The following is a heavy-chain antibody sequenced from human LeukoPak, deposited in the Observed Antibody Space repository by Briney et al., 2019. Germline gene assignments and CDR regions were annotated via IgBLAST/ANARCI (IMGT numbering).Heavy chain of an antibody. CDR3: AGAEAPWRRGFDY. CDR2: LYSGGAT. D-gene: IGHD1-1*01. V-gene: IGHV3-53*01. CDR1: GFTVGSNY. Sequence: PGGSLRLSCAASGFTVGSNYMSWVRQAPGKGLEWVSVLYSGGATYYADSVKGRFNISRDNSKNTLYLQMNILRADDTAVYYCAGAEAPWRRGFDYWGQGTLVTVSS. J-gene: IGHJ4*02.